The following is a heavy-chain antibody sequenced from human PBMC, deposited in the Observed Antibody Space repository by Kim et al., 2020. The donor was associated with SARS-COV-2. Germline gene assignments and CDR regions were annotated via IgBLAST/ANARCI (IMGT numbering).Heavy chain of an antibody. D-gene: IGHD3-16*01. V-gene: IGHV4-39*01. J-gene: IGHJ4*02. CDR3: ARWFGNSFDY. CDR2: GST. Sequence: GSTHDNPSLKSRVTISVDTSNNQFSLKLISVTAADTAVYYCARWFGNSFDYWGLGTLVTVSS.